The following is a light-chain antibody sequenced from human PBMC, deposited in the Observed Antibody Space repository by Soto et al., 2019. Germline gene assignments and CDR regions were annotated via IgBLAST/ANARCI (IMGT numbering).Light chain of an antibody. V-gene: IGKV1-39*01. Sequence: IQMTQSPSSLTASVGDRVTITCRASQSISNYLNWYQQKPGKAPKLLIYAASSLQSGVPSRFSGSGSGTDFTLTISSLQPEDFATYYCQQSFITLWTFGQGTKVEIK. CDR3: QQSFITLWT. J-gene: IGKJ1*01. CDR2: AAS. CDR1: QSISNY.